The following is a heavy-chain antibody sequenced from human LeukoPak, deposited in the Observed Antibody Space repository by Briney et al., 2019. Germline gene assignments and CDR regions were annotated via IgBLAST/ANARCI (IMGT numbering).Heavy chain of an antibody. CDR2: ISSSSSYI. CDR1: GFTFSSYS. Sequence: PGGSLRLSCAASGFTFSSYSMNWVRQAPGKGLEWVSSISSSSSYIYYADSVKRRFTISRDNAKNSLYLQMNSLRAEDTAVYYCARLLWFGTIDGMDVWGQGTTVTVSS. CDR3: ARLLWFGTIDGMDV. V-gene: IGHV3-21*01. D-gene: IGHD3-10*01. J-gene: IGHJ6*02.